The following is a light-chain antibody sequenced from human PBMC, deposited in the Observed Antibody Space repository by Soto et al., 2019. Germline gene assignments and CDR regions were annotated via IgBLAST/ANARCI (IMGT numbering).Light chain of an antibody. CDR1: QSINSW. V-gene: IGKV1-5*03. CDR3: QQYNSYSWT. Sequence: DIQMTQSPSTLSASVGDRVTSTCRASQSINSWLAWYQQKPGKAPNLLIYEASSLESGVPSRFGGSGSGTEFTLTISSLQPDDFATYYCQQYNSYSWTFGQGTKGDNK. J-gene: IGKJ1*01. CDR2: EAS.